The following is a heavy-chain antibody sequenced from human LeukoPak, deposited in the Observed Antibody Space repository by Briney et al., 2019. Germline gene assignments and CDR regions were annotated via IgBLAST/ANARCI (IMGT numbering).Heavy chain of an antibody. D-gene: IGHD3-3*01. CDR3: ARQWAHYDFWSGYPSHFDY. CDR1: GVSISSGSNY. V-gene: IGHV4-39*01. Sequence: PSETLSLTCSVSGVSISSGSNYWGWIRQPPGKTLEWIGSIYSSGSTYYNPSLKSRVIILIDTTKNHFSLNLSSVTAADTAVYYCARQWAHYDFWSGYPSHFDYWGQGTLVTVSS. CDR2: IYSSGST. J-gene: IGHJ4*02.